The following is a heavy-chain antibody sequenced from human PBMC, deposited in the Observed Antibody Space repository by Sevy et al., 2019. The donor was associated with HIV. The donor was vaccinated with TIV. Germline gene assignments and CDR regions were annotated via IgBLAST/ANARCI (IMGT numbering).Heavy chain of an antibody. CDR3: ARVGGRSMVRGIITY. D-gene: IGHD3-10*01. V-gene: IGHV1-2*02. CDR2: INPETGVT. J-gene: IGHJ4*02. CDR1: GYTFTGYY. Sequence: ASVKVSCKTSGYTFTGYYLHWVRQAPGQGLEWMGWINPETGVTDFAEKFQGRVTMASDASVSTAYMELRWLRSDDTAVYFCARVGGRSMVRGIITYWGQGTLVTVSS.